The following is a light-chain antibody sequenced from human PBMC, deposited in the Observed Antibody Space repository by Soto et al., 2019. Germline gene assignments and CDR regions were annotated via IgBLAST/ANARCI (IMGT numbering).Light chain of an antibody. Sequence: SYELTQPPSVSVSPGQTASITCSGDKLGDKYACWYQQKPGQSHVLVIYQDSKRPSGIPERFSGSNSGNTATLTVSGTQAMDEADYYCQAWDSSTLAVFGGGTQLTVL. CDR3: QAWDSSTLAV. CDR1: KLGDKY. V-gene: IGLV3-1*01. J-gene: IGLJ7*01. CDR2: QDS.